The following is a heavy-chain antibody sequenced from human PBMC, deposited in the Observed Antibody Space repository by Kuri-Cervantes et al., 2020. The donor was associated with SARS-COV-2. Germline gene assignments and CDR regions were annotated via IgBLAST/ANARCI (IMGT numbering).Heavy chain of an antibody. V-gene: IGHV3-7*03. CDR3: VRLGAAYVDTLVVMRAVHYFDS. Sequence: GESLKISCAASGFTFSNSWMSWVRQAPGKGLEWVANIKYDGSEKYYVDSVKGRFIISRDNAKNSLYLQMNSLRADDTAVYYCVRLGAAYVDTLVVMRAVHYFDSWGQGTLVTVSS. D-gene: IGHD5-18*01. CDR2: IKYDGSEK. J-gene: IGHJ4*02. CDR1: GFTFSNSW.